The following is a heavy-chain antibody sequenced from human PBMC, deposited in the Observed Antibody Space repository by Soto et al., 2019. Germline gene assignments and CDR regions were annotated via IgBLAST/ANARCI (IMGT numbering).Heavy chain of an antibody. CDR2: SIPIFGTA. Sequence: QVQLVQSGAEVKKPGSSVKVSCKASRGTFSSYAIRWVRQAPGQGLEWMGGSIPIFGTANYAQKFQGRVTITADESTSTAYMELSSLRSEDTAVYYCARLLHGYSPVLDYWGQGTLVTVSS. V-gene: IGHV1-69*12. CDR1: RGTFSSYA. D-gene: IGHD5-18*01. CDR3: ARLLHGYSPVLDY. J-gene: IGHJ4*02.